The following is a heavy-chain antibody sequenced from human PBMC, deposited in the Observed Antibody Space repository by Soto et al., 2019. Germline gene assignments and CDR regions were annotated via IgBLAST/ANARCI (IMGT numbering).Heavy chain of an antibody. Sequence: QVQLQQWGAGLLKPSETLSLTCVVSGGSLSDYFWSWIRQPPGMALEWIGEINHLGSINYNPSLKSRVTMSVDTSKNQFSLTLNSVTAADTATYYCARGGISHWAYFYYMDVWDRGTTVTVCS. CDR2: INHLGSI. CDR1: GGSLSDYF. D-gene: IGHD2-21*01. V-gene: IGHV4-34*01. CDR3: ARGGISHWAYFYYMDV. J-gene: IGHJ6*03.